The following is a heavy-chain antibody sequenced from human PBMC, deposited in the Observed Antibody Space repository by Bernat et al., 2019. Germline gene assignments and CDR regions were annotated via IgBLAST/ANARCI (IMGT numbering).Heavy chain of an antibody. CDR3: ARSPGTGTVDY. J-gene: IGHJ4*02. D-gene: IGHD1-1*01. V-gene: IGHV3-66*01. CDR1: GFTVSSNY. CDR2: IYSGGST. Sequence: EVQLVESGGGLVQPGGSLRLSCAASGFTVSSNYMSWVRQAPGKGLEWVSVIYSGGSTYYADSVKGRFTISRDNSKNTLYLQMNSLRVEETAVYYCARSPGTGTVDYWGQGTLVTVSS.